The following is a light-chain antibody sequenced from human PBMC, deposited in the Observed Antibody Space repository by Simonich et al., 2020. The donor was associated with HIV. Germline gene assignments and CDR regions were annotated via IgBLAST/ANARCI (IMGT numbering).Light chain of an antibody. J-gene: IGKJ5*01. V-gene: IGKV1-39*01. CDR3: QQSYSTPIA. CDR2: AAS. Sequence: DIQMTQSPSSLSATIGNKVTNTCRASQSISNYLNWYQQKEGKAPKLLIYAASSLQSGVPSKFSGSGSGTDFTLTISSLQPEDFGTYYCQQSYSTPIAFGQGTRLEIK. CDR1: QSISNY.